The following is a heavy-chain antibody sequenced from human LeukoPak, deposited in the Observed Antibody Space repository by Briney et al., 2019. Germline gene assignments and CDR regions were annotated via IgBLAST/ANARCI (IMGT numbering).Heavy chain of an antibody. CDR1: GASISDYY. CDR2: MYYSGIP. CDR3: ASHHGRGEAFDY. Sequence: SETLSLTCTVSGASISDYYWSWIRQPPGKRLEGIAYMYYSGIPNYSRSLKSRVTMSADKSNNQVSLTLTSVTAADTAVYYCASHHGRGEAFDYWGRGTLVTVSS. V-gene: IGHV4-59*08. J-gene: IGHJ4*02. D-gene: IGHD3-10*01.